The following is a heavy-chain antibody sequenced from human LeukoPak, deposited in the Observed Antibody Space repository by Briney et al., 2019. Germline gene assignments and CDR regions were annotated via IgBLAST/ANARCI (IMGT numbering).Heavy chain of an antibody. J-gene: IGHJ4*02. CDR2: ISSGSSYI. V-gene: IGHV3-21*01. CDR1: GFTFSSYS. CDR3: ARGIVATIGGDY. D-gene: IGHD5-12*01. Sequence: GGSLRLSCAASGFTFSSYSMNWVCQAPGKGLEWVSSISSGSSYIYYADSVKGRFTISRDNAKNSLYLQMNSLRAEDTAVYYCARGIVATIGGDYWGQGTLVTVSS.